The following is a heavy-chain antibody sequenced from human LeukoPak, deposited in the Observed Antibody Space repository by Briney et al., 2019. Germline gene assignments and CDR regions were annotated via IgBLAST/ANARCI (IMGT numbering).Heavy chain of an antibody. Sequence: SETLSLTCAVSGGSISSGGYSWSWIRQPPGKGLEWIGYIYHSGSTYYNPFLKSRVTISVDRSKNQFSLKLSSVTAADTAVYYCARGYYDILTGKTEPYYFDYWGQGTLVTVSS. V-gene: IGHV4-30-2*01. CDR2: IYHSGST. J-gene: IGHJ4*02. D-gene: IGHD3-9*01. CDR3: ARGYYDILTGKTEPYYFDY. CDR1: GGSISSGGYS.